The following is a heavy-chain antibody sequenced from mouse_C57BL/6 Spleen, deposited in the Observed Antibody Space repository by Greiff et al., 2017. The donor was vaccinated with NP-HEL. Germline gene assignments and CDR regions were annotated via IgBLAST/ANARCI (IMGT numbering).Heavy chain of an antibody. V-gene: IGHV1-52*01. CDR1: GYTFTSYW. Sequence: VQLQQPGAELVRPGSSVKLSCKASGYTFTSYWMYWVKQRPIQGLEWIGNIDPSDSETHYNQKFKDKATLTVDKSSSTAYMQLISLTSEDSAVYYCARGDWDEDYWGQGTTLTVSS. J-gene: IGHJ2*01. CDR3: ARGDWDEDY. D-gene: IGHD4-1*01. CDR2: IDPSDSET.